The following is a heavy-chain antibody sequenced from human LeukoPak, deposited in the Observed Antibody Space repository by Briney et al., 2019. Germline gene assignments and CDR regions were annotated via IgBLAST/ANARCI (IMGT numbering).Heavy chain of an antibody. V-gene: IGHV4-61*02. J-gene: IGHJ4*02. CDR2: IYTSGST. D-gene: IGHD3-3*01. CDR3: AGAPRVVLDFDY. Sequence: SQTLSLTCTVSGGSISSGSYYWSWIRQPAGKGLEWIGRIYTSGSTNYNPSLKSRVTISVDTSKNQFSLKLSSVTAADTAVYYCAGAPRVVLDFDYWGQGTLVTVSS. CDR1: GGSISSGSYY.